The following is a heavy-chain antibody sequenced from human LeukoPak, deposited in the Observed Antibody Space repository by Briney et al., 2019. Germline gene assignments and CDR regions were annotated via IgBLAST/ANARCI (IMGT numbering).Heavy chain of an antibody. D-gene: IGHD1-26*01. CDR2: INPNSGGT. V-gene: IGHV1-2*02. CDR3: ARGSIVGATFDYFGY. J-gene: IGHJ4*02. Sequence: ASVKVSCKASGYTFTGYYIHWVRQAPGQGLEWMGWINPNSGGTNYAQKFQGRVTMTRDTSISTAYMDLSRLRSDDTAVYYCARGSIVGATFDYFGYWGQGTLVTVSS. CDR1: GYTFTGYY.